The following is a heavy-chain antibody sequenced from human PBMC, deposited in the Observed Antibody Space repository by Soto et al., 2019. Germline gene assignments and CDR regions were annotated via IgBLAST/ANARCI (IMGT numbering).Heavy chain of an antibody. D-gene: IGHD7-27*01. CDR3: AQDDNTNYWGRKSDY. V-gene: IGHV3-23*01. CDR1: EFTFSSSA. Sequence: EVQLLESGGGCVPPGGSRSLSCAASEFTFSSSAMSWVRQAPGKGLEWVSAIRGSGGTSYYADAVKGRFTISRDNSKNTLYLQLNSLRAEDTAIYYCAQDDNTNYWGRKSDYWGQGTLVTVSS. J-gene: IGHJ4*02. CDR2: IRGSGGTS.